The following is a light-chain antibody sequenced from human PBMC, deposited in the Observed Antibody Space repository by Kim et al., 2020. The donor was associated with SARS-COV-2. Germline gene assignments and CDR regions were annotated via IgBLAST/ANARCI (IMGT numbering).Light chain of an antibody. CDR1: SSDVGGYNY. V-gene: IGLV2-14*01. CDR2: DVS. CDR3: SSYTSSSPLV. J-gene: IGLJ2*01. Sequence: QSALTQPASVSGSPGQSITISCTGTSSDVGGYNYVSWYQQHPGKAPKLMIYDVSKRPSGVSNRFSGSKSGNTASLTISGLQAEDEADYYCSSYTSSSPLVLGGGTQLTVL.